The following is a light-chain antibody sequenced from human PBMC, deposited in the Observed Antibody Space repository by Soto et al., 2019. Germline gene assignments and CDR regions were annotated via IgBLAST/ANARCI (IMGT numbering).Light chain of an antibody. CDR2: EVS. CDR3: CSYTSSTTPL. J-gene: IGLJ2*01. Sequence: QSALTQPASVSGSPGQSITISCTGSSSDVGGYHYVSWYQQYPGEAPKLVICEVSNRPSGVSNRFSGSKSGNTASLTISGLQAEDEADYYCCSYTSSTTPLFGGGTKLTVL. V-gene: IGLV2-14*01. CDR1: SSDVGGYHY.